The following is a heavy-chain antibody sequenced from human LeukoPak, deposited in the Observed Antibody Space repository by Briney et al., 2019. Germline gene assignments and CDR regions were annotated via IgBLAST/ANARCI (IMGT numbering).Heavy chain of an antibody. D-gene: IGHD6-6*01. CDR2: ISYDGSNK. V-gene: IGHV3-30*01. CDR3: ASRGLSSSSYGLVY. CDR1: GFTFSSYA. Sequence: GGSLRLSCAASGFTFSSYAMHWVRQAPGKGLEWVAVISYDGSNKYYADSVKGRFTISRDNSKNTLYLQMNSLRAEDTAVYYCASRGLSSSSYGLVYWGQGTLVTVSS. J-gene: IGHJ4*02.